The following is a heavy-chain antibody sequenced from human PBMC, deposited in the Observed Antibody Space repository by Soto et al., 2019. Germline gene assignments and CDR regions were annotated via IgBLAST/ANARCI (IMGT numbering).Heavy chain of an antibody. V-gene: IGHV3-30*18. CDR1: GFTFSAYG. Sequence: QVQLVESGGGVVQPGRSLRLSCAASGFTFSAYGIHWVRQAPGKGLEWVAVISHDGSNTNYADSVKGRFTFSRDNSKDTVYLQMNSLRAEDTAVYYCAKDTYXXXXXGYYVFDSWGQGTLVTVSS. CDR2: ISHDGSNT. J-gene: IGHJ4*02. CDR3: AKDTYXXXXXGYYVFDS. D-gene: IGHD3-22*01.